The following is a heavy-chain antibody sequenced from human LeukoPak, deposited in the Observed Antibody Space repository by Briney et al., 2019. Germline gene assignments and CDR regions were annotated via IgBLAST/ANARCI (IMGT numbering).Heavy chain of an antibody. D-gene: IGHD2-2*01. V-gene: IGHV3-33*01. CDR1: GFTFSSYG. CDR2: IWYDGSNK. Sequence: GGSLRLSCAASGFTFSSYGMHWVRQAPGKGLEWGAVIWYDGSNKYYADSVKGRFTISRDNSKNTLYLQMNSLRAEDTAVYYCARDGWHCSSTSCYVHYYYYYGMDVWAKGPRSPSPQ. CDR3: ARDGWHCSSTSCYVHYYYYYGMDV. J-gene: IGHJ6*04.